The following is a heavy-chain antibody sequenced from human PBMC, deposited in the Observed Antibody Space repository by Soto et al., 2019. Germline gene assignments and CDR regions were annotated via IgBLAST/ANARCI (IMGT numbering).Heavy chain of an antibody. CDR3: ATSYSGYDYHYYYGMDV. V-gene: IGHV1-3*01. Sequence: ASVKGSCKASGYTFTIDAMHWGRQTTGQRLEWMGWINAGNGNTKYSQKFQGRVTITRDTSASTAYMELSSLRSEDTAVYYCATSYSGYDYHYYYGMDVWGQGTTVTVSS. D-gene: IGHD5-12*01. CDR2: INAGNGNT. CDR1: GYTFTIDA. J-gene: IGHJ6*02.